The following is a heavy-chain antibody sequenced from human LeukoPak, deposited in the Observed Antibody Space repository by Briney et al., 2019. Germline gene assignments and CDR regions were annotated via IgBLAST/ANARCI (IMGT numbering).Heavy chain of an antibody. V-gene: IGHV6-1*01. D-gene: IGHD6-19*01. Sequence: SQTLSLSCAISGDSVSSNTAAWNWIRQSPSRGLEWLGRTFYGSKWYDDYAPSVKSRITINPDTSKNQFSLHLNSVTPEDTAVYYCAREVAGTWAFDIWGQGTMVTVS. J-gene: IGHJ3*02. CDR3: AREVAGTWAFDI. CDR1: GDSVSSNTAA. CDR2: TFYGSKWYD.